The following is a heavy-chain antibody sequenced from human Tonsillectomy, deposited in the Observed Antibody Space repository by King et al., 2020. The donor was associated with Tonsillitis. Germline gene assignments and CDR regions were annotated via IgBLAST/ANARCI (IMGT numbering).Heavy chain of an antibody. V-gene: IGHV3-9*01. CDR1: GFTFDDYA. D-gene: IGHD4-23*01. Sequence: EVQLVESGGGLVQPGRSLRLSCAASGFTFDDYAMHWFRQAPGKGLEWVSCISWNSGSIGYADFVKGRFTSSRDHPKNSLYLQMNSLRAEDTDLYYCAKGKLPSTLYYFDYWGQGTLVTVSS. J-gene: IGHJ4*02. CDR3: AKGKLPSTLYYFDY. CDR2: ISWNSGSI.